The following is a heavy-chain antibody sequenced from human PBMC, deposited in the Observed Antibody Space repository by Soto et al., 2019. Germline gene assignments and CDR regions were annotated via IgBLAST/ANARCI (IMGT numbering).Heavy chain of an antibody. V-gene: IGHV4-59*01. J-gene: IGHJ5*02. CDR2: IYYSGST. D-gene: IGHD3-10*01. CDR3: ARDQGSGHWFDP. CDR1: GCSISSYY. Sequence: QVQLQESGPGLVKPSETLSLTCTVSGCSISSYYWSWIRQPPGKGLEWIGYIYYSGSTNYNPSLRSRVTISVDTSKNQFSLKLSSVTAADTAVYYCARDQGSGHWFDPWGQGTLVTVSS.